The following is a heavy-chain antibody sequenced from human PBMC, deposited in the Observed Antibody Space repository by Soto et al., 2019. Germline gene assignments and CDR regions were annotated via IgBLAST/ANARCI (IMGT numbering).Heavy chain of an antibody. CDR1: GFTFSSYA. Sequence: GGSLRLSCAASGFTFSSYAMHWVRQAPGKGLEWVAVISYDGSNKYYADSVKGRFTISRDNSKNTLYLQMNSLRAEDTAVYYCAKDRRGIAVAGALQWGNNYYYYGMDVWGQGTTVTVSS. J-gene: IGHJ6*02. CDR3: AKDRRGIAVAGALQWGNNYYYYGMDV. V-gene: IGHV3-30-3*01. D-gene: IGHD6-19*01. CDR2: ISYDGSNK.